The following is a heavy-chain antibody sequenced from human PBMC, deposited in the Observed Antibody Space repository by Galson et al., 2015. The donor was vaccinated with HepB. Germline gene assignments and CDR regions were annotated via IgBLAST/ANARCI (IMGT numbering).Heavy chain of an antibody. CDR1: GLTFSRDS. V-gene: IGHV3-30*18. CDR3: AKDVTGAAL. Sequence: SLRLSCAASGLTFSRDSMHWVRQAPGKGLEWVAVISKDGSNKYYVNSVKGRFTISRDNSKNTLYLQMNSLRAEDTAVYYCAKDVTGAALWGQGTMVTVSS. CDR2: ISKDGSNK. J-gene: IGHJ3*01. D-gene: IGHD2/OR15-2a*01.